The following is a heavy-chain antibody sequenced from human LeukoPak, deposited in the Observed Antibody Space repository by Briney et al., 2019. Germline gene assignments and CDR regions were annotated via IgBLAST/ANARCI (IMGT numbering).Heavy chain of an antibody. Sequence: ASVKVSCKASGYTFNTYSITWVRQAPGQGLEWMGWISAYNGNTNYAQKLQGRVTMTTDTSTSTAYMELRSLRSDDTAVYYCARVGLSYYDFWSGYYTFWPTPEVLDYWGQGTLVTVSS. D-gene: IGHD3-3*01. CDR3: ARVGLSYYDFWSGYYTFWPTPEVLDY. CDR2: ISAYNGNT. CDR1: GYTFNTYS. V-gene: IGHV1-18*01. J-gene: IGHJ4*02.